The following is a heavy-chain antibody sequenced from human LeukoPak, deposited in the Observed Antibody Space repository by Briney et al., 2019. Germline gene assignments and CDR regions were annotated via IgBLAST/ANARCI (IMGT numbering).Heavy chain of an antibody. CDR1: GLTFSDVW. D-gene: IGHD5-24*01. V-gene: IGHV3-15*01. Sequence: SGGSLRLSCAAAGLTFSDVWMSWVRQTPGKGLEWVGRIQSKGDGGSTDYAAPVKGRFTISRDDSESTVYLQMNSVKTEDTVIYYCTTESRLDGQFYYWGQGTLVTVSS. J-gene: IGHJ4*02. CDR3: TTESRLDGQFYY. CDR2: IQSKGDGGST.